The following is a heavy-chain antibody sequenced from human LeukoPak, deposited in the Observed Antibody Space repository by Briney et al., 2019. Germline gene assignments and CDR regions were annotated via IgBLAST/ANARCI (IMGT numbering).Heavy chain of an antibody. CDR3: AKVYVPKTYYDILTGSDYYYYGMDV. D-gene: IGHD3-9*01. Sequence: SVKVSCKASGGTFSSYAISWVRQAPGQGLEWMGGIIPIFGTANYAQKFQGRVTITADESTSTAYMELSSLRSEDTAAYYCAKVYVPKTYYDILTGSDYYYYGMDVWGQGTTVTVSS. J-gene: IGHJ6*02. CDR1: GGTFSSYA. CDR2: IIPIFGTA. V-gene: IGHV1-69*13.